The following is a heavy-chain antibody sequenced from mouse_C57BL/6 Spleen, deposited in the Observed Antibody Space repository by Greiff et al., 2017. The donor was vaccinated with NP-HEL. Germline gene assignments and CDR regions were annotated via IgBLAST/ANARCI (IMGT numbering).Heavy chain of an antibody. CDR3: ARSRTGNFDY. Sequence: QVQLQQSGPELVKPGASVQISCKASGYTFTDYYINWVKQRPGQGLEWIGWIFPGSGSTYYNEKFKGKATLTVDKSSSTPYMLLSSLTSEDSPVYFFARSRTGNFDYRGQGTTLTVSS. D-gene: IGHD4-1*01. CDR1: GYTFTDYY. CDR2: IFPGSGST. V-gene: IGHV1-75*01. J-gene: IGHJ2*01.